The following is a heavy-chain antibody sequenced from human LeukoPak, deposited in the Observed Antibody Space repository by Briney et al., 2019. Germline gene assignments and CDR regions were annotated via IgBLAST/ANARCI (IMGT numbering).Heavy chain of an antibody. J-gene: IGHJ4*02. V-gene: IGHV3-30*02. Sequence: GGPLRLSCAASGFTFRNYGMHWVREAPGKGLEGVASIRTDGGEKYHADSVQGRFSISRDNSKNTLYLQMDSLRAEDTALYYCARIGYSTSWANFDYWGQGTLVTVSS. CDR3: ARIGYSTSWANFDY. D-gene: IGHD6-13*01. CDR2: IRTDGGEK. CDR1: GFTFRNYG.